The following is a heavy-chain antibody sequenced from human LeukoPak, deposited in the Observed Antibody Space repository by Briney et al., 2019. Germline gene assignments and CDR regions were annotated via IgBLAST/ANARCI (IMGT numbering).Heavy chain of an antibody. V-gene: IGHV3-74*01. CDR2: INSDGSTT. CDR1: GFTFSNYW. J-gene: IGHJ4*02. D-gene: IGHD3-16*01. Sequence: GGSLRLSCAASGFTFSNYWMHWVRQAPGKGLVWVARINSDGSTTNYADSVKGLFTISRDNAKNTLYLQMNSLRAEDTAVYYCARLTPPFDYWGQGTLVTVSS. CDR3: ARLTPPFDY.